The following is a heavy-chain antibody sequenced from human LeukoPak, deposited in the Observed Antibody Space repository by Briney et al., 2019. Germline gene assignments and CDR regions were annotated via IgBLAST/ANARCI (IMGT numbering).Heavy chain of an antibody. Sequence: GGSLRLSCAASGFTFSSYAMSRVRQAPGKGLEWVSAISASGGSTSYADSVKGRFTISRDNSKNTLFLQMNSLRAEDTAIYYCAKDGYYYGSGSHHYDYWGQGTLVTVSS. CDR1: GFTFSSYA. J-gene: IGHJ4*02. V-gene: IGHV3-23*01. CDR3: AKDGYYYGSGSHHYDY. D-gene: IGHD3-10*01. CDR2: ISASGGST.